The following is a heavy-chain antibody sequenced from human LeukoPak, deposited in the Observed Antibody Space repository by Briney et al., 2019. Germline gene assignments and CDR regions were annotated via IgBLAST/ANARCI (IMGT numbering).Heavy chain of an antibody. Sequence: GGSLRLSCAASGFTFSNYAMSWVRQAPGKGLEWVSTITGGGGGTYYADSVKGRFTISRDSSKNTLYLQVDSLRAEDTALYYCAKEAAAPGFDFWGQGTLVTVSS. D-gene: IGHD6-13*01. V-gene: IGHV3-23*01. CDR1: GFTFSNYA. CDR2: ITGGGGGT. CDR3: AKEAAAPGFDF. J-gene: IGHJ4*02.